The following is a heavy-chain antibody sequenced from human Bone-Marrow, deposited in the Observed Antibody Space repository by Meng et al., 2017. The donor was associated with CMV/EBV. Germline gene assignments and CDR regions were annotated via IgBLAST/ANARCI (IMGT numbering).Heavy chain of an antibody. V-gene: IGHV1-69*05. CDR2: IIPIFGTA. CDR3: AGEKVINWFDP. CDR1: GGTFSSYA. Sequence: SVKVSCKASGGTFSSYAISWVRQAPGQGLEWMGGIIPIFGTANYAQKFQGRVTITTDESTSKAYMELSSLRSEETAVYYCAGEKVINWFDPWGQGTLVTVSS. D-gene: IGHD2-21*01. J-gene: IGHJ5*02.